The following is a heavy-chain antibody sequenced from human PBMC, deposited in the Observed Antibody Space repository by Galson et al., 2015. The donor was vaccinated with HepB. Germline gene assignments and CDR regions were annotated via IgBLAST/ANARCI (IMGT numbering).Heavy chain of an antibody. CDR2: ISSNGGST. CDR3: VKARYSSGWRIHYYYGMDV. D-gene: IGHD6-19*01. J-gene: IGHJ6*02. CDR1: GFTFSSYA. V-gene: IGHV3-64D*06. Sequence: SLRLSCAASGFTFSSYAMHWVRQAPGKGLEYVSAISSNGGSTYYADSVKGRFTISRDSSKNTLYLQTSSLRAEDTAVYYCVKARYSSGWRIHYYYGMDVWGQGTTVTVSS.